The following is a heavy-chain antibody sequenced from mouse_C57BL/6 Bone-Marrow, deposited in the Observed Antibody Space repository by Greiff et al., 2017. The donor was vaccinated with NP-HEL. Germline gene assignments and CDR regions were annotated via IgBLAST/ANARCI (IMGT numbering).Heavy chain of an antibody. CDR3: ARYIRYDYDLCYFDY. J-gene: IGHJ2*01. CDR1: GFTFTDYY. CDR2: IRNKANGYTT. V-gene: IGHV7-3*01. D-gene: IGHD2-4*01. Sequence: DVKLVESGGGLVQPGGSLSLSCAASGFTFTDYYMSWVRQPPGKALEWLGFIRNKANGYTTEYSAYVKGRFTISRDNSQSILYLQMNALRAEDSATYYFARYIRYDYDLCYFDYWGQGTTLTVSS.